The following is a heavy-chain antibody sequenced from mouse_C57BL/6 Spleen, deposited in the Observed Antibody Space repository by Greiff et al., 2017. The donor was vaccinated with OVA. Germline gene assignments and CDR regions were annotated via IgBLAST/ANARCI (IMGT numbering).Heavy chain of an antibody. CDR3: ARMDGYGEDWYFDV. CDR2: IYPGDGDT. Sequence: QVQLQQSGPELVKPGASVKISCKASGYAFSSSWMNWVKQRPGKGLEWIGRIYPGDGDTNYNGKFKGKATLTADRSSSTAYMQLSSLTSEDSAVYFCARMDGYGEDWYFDVWGTGTTVTVSS. J-gene: IGHJ1*03. V-gene: IGHV1-82*01. CDR1: GYAFSSSW. D-gene: IGHD2-10*02.